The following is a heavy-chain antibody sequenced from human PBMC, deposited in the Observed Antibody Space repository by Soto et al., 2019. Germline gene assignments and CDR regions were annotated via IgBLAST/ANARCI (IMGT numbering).Heavy chain of an antibody. Sequence: QVQLQESGPGLVKPSGTLSLTCAVSGGSISSSNWWSWARQPPGKGLEWIGEIYHSGSTNYNPSLTSRVTISVDKSKNQFSLKLSSVTAADTAVYYCARDSPHYCSGGSCLIRWGQGTLVTVSS. D-gene: IGHD2-15*01. V-gene: IGHV4-4*02. CDR3: ARDSPHYCSGGSCLIR. CDR1: GGSISSSNW. CDR2: IYHSGST. J-gene: IGHJ4*02.